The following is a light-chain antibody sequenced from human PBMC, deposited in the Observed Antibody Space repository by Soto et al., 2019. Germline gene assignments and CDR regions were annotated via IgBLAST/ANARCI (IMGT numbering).Light chain of an antibody. CDR1: SSDVGGYNY. CDR3: CSSAGSYSYV. J-gene: IGLJ1*01. CDR2: DVS. Sequence: QSALTQPRSVSGSPGQSVTISCTGTSSDVGGYNYVSWYQQHPGKAPKLMIYDVSKRPSGVPDRFSGSKSGNAAFLTISGLQAEDADDYYCCSSAGSYSYVFGTGTKLTVL. V-gene: IGLV2-11*01.